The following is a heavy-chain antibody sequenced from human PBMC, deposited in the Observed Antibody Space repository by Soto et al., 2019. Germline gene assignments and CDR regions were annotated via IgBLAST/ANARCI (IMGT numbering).Heavy chain of an antibody. CDR3: ARALYPIAAAGTVAFDI. D-gene: IGHD6-13*01. J-gene: IGHJ3*02. CDR1: GGTFSSYA. V-gene: IGHV1-69*01. Sequence: QVQLVQSGAEVKKPGSSVKVSCKASGGTFSSYAISWVRQAPGQGLEWMGGIIPIFGTANYAQKFQGRVTITADESTSTAYMELSSLRSEDTAVYFCARALYPIAAAGTVAFDIWGQGTMVTVSS. CDR2: IIPIFGTA.